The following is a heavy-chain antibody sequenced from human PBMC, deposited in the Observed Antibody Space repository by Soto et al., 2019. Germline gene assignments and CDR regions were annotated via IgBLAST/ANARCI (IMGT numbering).Heavy chain of an antibody. CDR2: INHSGST. J-gene: IGHJ6*02. CDR1: GGAFSGYY. Sequence: PSETLCLTCAVYGGAFSGYYWRWIRQPPWKGLEWIGEINHSGSTNYNPSLKSRVTISVDTSKNQFSLKLSSVTAADTAVYYCARGDGITIFGVDDLDYYYGMDVWGQGTTVT. V-gene: IGHV4-34*01. D-gene: IGHD3-3*01. CDR3: ARGDGITIFGVDDLDYYYGMDV.